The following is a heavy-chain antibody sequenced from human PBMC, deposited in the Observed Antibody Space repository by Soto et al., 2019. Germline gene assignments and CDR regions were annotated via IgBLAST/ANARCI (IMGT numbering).Heavy chain of an antibody. Sequence: QEQLVESGGDVVQPGGSLRLSCAASGFTLSRQDMHWVRQAPGKGQEWGAVLSYAGIAQYYADSWKGRFTISTDNSKNTLYLQMNSLRVEDTALYYCVKGGWYGSSSPSDRWGQGTLVTVSS. D-gene: IGHD6-6*01. CDR2: LSYAGIAQ. J-gene: IGHJ5*02. V-gene: IGHV3-30*18. CDR1: GFTLSRQD. CDR3: VKGGWYGSSSPSDR.